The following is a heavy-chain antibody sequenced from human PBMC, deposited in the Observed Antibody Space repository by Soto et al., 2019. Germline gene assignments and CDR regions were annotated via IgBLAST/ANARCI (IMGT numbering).Heavy chain of an antibody. D-gene: IGHD2-8*01. CDR2: ISSSSSYT. CDR1: GFTFSDYY. CDR3: ARLIDCTNGVCSYDMDV. Sequence: FLRLSCAASGFTFSDYYMSWIRQAPGEGLEWVSYISSSSSYTNYADSVKGRFTITRDNAKNSLYLQMNSLRAEDTAVYYCARLIDCTNGVCSYDMDVWGLWTRVTV. J-gene: IGHJ6*02. V-gene: IGHV3-11*06.